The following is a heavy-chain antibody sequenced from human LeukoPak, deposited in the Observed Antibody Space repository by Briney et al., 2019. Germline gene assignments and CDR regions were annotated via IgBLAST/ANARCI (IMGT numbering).Heavy chain of an antibody. CDR2: MNPNSGNT. D-gene: IGHD1-14*01. V-gene: IGHV1-8*01. J-gene: IGHJ6*02. CDR1: GYSFSSFD. Sequence: VASVKVSCKASGYSFSSFDINWVRQATGQGLEWMGWMNPNSGNTGYAQKFQGRVTMTRNNSINTAYMELSSLGSEDTAVYYCARVTRYYYGTDVWGQGTTVNVSS. CDR3: ARVTRYYYGTDV.